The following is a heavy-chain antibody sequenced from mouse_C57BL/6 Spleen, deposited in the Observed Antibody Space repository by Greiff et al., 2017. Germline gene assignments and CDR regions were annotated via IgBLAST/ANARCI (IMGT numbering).Heavy chain of an antibody. CDR3: TRELRLRPHFDY. CDR2: IDPETGGT. CDR1: GYTFTDYE. J-gene: IGHJ2*01. V-gene: IGHV1-15*01. D-gene: IGHD3-2*02. Sequence: QVHVKQSGAELVRPGASVTLSCKASGYTFTDYEMHWVKQTPVHGLEWIGAIDPETGGTAYNQKFKGKAILTADKSSSTAYMELRSLTSEDSAVYYCTRELRLRPHFDYWGQGTTLTVSS.